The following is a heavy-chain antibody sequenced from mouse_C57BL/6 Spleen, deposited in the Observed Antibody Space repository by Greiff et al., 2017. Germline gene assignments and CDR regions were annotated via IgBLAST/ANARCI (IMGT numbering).Heavy chain of an antibody. CDR3: ARDYGSREYYFDY. V-gene: IGHV1-81*01. CDR2: IYPRSGNT. J-gene: IGHJ2*01. D-gene: IGHD1-1*01. CDR1: GYTFTSYG. Sequence: QVQLQQSGAELARPGASVKLSCKASGYTFTSYGISWVKQRTGQGLEWIGEIYPRSGNTYYNEKFKGKVTLTADKSSSTAYMELRSLTSEDSAVYFCARDYGSREYYFDYWGQGTTLTVSS.